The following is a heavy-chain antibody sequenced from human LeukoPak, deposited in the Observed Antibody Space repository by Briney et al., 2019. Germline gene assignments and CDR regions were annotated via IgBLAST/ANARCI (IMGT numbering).Heavy chain of an antibody. V-gene: IGHV1-8*03. CDR3: ARGPLRRITIFGVVANWFDP. D-gene: IGHD3-3*01. Sequence: VASVKVSCKASGYTFTSYDINWVRQATGQGLEWMGWMNPNSGNTGYAQKFQGRVTITRNTSINTAYMELSSLRSEDTAVYCCARGPLRRITIFGVVANWFDPWGQGTLVTVSS. CDR1: GYTFTSYD. CDR2: MNPNSGNT. J-gene: IGHJ5*02.